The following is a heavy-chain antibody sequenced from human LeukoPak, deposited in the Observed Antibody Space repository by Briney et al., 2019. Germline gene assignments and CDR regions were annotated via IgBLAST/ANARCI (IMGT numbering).Heavy chain of an antibody. J-gene: IGHJ4*02. Sequence: GAAVKVSCKASGYTFTCYYMHWVRQAPGQGLEWMGWINPNSGGTNYAQKSQGRVTMTRDSSISAAYMELGRLRSDDTAVYYCARSALIAASGTPRWYTNYWGQGTLVTVSS. D-gene: IGHD6-13*01. CDR2: INPNSGGT. CDR3: ARSALIAASGTPRWYTNY. V-gene: IGHV1-2*02. CDR1: GYTFTCYY.